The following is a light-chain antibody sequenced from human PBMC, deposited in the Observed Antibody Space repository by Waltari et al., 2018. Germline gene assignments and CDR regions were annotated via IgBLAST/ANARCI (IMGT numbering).Light chain of an antibody. CDR1: QSISNH. J-gene: IGKJ3*01. CDR2: GAS. Sequence: DIQMTQSPSSLSASVGDRVPITCRASQSISNHLNWYQQKPGEAPKLLIYGASRLQSGVPSRFSGSGSGTDFALTISSLQPEDFATYYCQQSYSTLPFTFGPGTKVDFK. V-gene: IGKV1-39*01. CDR3: QQSYSTLPFT.